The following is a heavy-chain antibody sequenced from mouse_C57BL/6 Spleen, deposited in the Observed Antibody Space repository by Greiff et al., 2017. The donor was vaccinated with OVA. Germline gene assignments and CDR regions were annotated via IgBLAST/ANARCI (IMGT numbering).Heavy chain of an antibody. V-gene: IGHV5-4*01. CDR3: ARGGTIIRYFDV. D-gene: IGHD2-12*01. CDR1: GFTFSSYA. Sequence: EVHLVESGGGLVKPGGSLKLSCAASGFTFSSYAMSWVRQTPEKRLEWVATISDGGSYTYYPDNVKGRFTISRDNAKNNLYLQMSHLKSEDTAMYYCARGGTIIRYFDVWGTGTTVTVSS. CDR2: ISDGGSYT. J-gene: IGHJ1*03.